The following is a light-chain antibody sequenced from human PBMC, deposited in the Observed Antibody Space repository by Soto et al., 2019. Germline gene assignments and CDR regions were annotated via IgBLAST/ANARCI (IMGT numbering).Light chain of an antibody. CDR2: SAS. CDR1: QSLSTT. V-gene: IGKV3-15*01. Sequence: EIVMTQSPGTLSVSPGERATLSCRASQSLSTTVAWYQQKSGQAPRLLIYSASTRATCVPARFSGSGSGTDFTLTITSLQSEDFRSFDCQQYKFWPTTFGKGTKVEIK. CDR3: QQYKFWPTT. J-gene: IGKJ1*01.